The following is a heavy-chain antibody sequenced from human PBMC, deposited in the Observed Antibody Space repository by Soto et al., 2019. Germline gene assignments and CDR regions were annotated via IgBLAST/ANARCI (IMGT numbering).Heavy chain of an antibody. D-gene: IGHD3-9*01. V-gene: IGHV3-23*01. Sequence: GGSLRLSCAASGFTFSSNAMSWVRQAPGKGLEWVSSISGGDSSTYYADSMKVRFTISIDNSKNTLYLQMNSLRAEDTAVYYCAKEAKYYDSLTGYPYYGMDXWGQGTTVTVS. CDR1: GFTFSSNA. CDR3: AKEAKYYDSLTGYPYYGMDX. J-gene: IGHJ6*02. CDR2: ISGGDSST.